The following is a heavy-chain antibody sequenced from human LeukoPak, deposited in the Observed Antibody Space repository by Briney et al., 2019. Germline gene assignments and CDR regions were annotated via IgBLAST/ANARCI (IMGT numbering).Heavy chain of an antibody. D-gene: IGHD3-10*01. J-gene: IGHJ4*02. V-gene: IGHV1-69*05. CDR2: IIPIFGTA. CDR3: ARSLKYYYGSGSYSPFDY. Sequence: SSVKVSCKASGGSFSSYTISWVRQAPGQGLEWIGRIIPIFGTANYAQKFQGRVTITTDESTSTAYMELSSLRSEDTAVYYCARSLKYYYGSGSYSPFDYWGQGTLVTVSS. CDR1: GGSFSSYT.